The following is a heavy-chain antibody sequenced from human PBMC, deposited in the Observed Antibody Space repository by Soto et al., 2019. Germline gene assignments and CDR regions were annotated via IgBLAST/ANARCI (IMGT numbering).Heavy chain of an antibody. V-gene: IGHV4-59*01. CDR1: GGSISSYY. J-gene: IGHJ4*02. CDR2: IYYSGST. Sequence: PSETLSLPCTVSGGSISSYYWSWIRQPPGKGLVWIVYIYYSGSTNYNPSLKSRVTISVDTSKNQFSLKLSSVTAADTAVYYCARSDGRYWGQGTLVTVSS. CDR3: ARSDGRY.